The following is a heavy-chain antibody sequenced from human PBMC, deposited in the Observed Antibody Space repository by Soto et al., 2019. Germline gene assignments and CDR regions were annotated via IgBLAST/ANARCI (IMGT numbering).Heavy chain of an antibody. CDR2: IKSKTDGGTT. CDR3: TTLLGDCSGGSCYGNYYYGMDV. CDR1: GFTFSNAW. V-gene: IGHV3-15*01. D-gene: IGHD2-15*01. Sequence: GGSLRLSCAASGFTFSNAWMSWVRQAPGKXLEWVGRIKSKTDGGTTDYAAPVKGRFTISRDDSKNTLYLQMNSLKTEDTAVYYCTTLLGDCSGGSCYGNYYYGMDVWGQGTTVTVSS. J-gene: IGHJ6*02.